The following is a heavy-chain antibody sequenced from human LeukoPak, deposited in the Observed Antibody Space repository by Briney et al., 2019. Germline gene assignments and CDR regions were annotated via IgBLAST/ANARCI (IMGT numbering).Heavy chain of an antibody. CDR2: ISSSGSTK. Sequence: GGSLRLSCAASGFTFSDYYMSWIRQAPGKGLEWVSYISSSGSTKHYADSVKGRFTISRDNAKNSYLQMNSLRAEDTAVYYCARDGHAYGRGSPHYWGQGTLVTVSS. J-gene: IGHJ4*02. CDR3: ARDGHAYGRGSPHY. D-gene: IGHD3-10*01. CDR1: GFTFSDYY. V-gene: IGHV3-11*01.